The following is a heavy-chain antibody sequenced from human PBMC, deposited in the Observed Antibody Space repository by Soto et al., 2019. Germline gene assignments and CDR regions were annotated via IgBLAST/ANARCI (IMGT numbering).Heavy chain of an antibody. Sequence: QVQLVQSGAEVKKPGSSVRVSCRASGDTSDSFSITWVRQAPGQGLEWMGGIIPMFGTGNYAQRFQGRVTITADESTWTSYMDLSSLRSEDTAVYYCARENRDDNSGWSSSSDWFDPWGQGTLVTFSS. D-gene: IGHD6-19*01. V-gene: IGHV1-69*01. CDR1: GDTSDSFS. CDR3: ARENRDDNSGWSSSSDWFDP. CDR2: IIPMFGTG. J-gene: IGHJ5*02.